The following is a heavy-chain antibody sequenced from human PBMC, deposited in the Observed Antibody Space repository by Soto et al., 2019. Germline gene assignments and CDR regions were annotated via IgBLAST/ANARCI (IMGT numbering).Heavy chain of an antibody. CDR3: ARHGYNDGGGYFDY. V-gene: IGHV3-66*04. CDR2: IYSGGST. Sequence: EVQLVESGGGLVQPGGSLRLSCAASGVTVSSNYMSWVRQAPGKGLEWVSVIYSGGSTYYADSVKGRFTISRDNSKNTLYLQMNSLRAEDTAVYYCARHGYNDGGGYFDYWGQGTLVTVSS. CDR1: GVTVSSNY. D-gene: IGHD5-18*01. J-gene: IGHJ4*02.